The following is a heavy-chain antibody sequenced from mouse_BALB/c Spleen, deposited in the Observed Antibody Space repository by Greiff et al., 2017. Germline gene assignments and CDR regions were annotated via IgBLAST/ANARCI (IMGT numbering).Heavy chain of an antibody. CDR3: ARGNYLYAMDY. Sequence: QVHVKQSGAELVRPGVSVKISCKGSGYTFTDYAMHWVKQSHAKSLEWIGVISTYYGDASYNQKFKGKATMTVDKSSSTAYMELARLTSEDSAIYYCARGNYLYAMDYWGQGTSVTVSS. J-gene: IGHJ4*01. V-gene: IGHV1S137*01. CDR2: ISTYYGDA. CDR1: GYTFTDYA. D-gene: IGHD5-5*01.